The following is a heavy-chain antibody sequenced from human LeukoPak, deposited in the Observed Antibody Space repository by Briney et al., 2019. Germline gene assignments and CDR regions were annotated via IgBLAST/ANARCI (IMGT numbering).Heavy chain of an antibody. V-gene: IGHV3-48*01. CDR2: ISSSSTTI. J-gene: IGHJ4*02. D-gene: IGHD3-22*01. CDR3: ARGNSGYYDSSGYDY. Sequence: PGGSLRLSCAASGFTFSSYSMMWVRQAPGKGLEWVSYISSSSTTIHYADSVKGRFTISRDNAKNSVYLQMNSLRAEDTAVYYCARGNSGYYDSSGYDYWGQGTLVTVSS. CDR1: GFTFSSYS.